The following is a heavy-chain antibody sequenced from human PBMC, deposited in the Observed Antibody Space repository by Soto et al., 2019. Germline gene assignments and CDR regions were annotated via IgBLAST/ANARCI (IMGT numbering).Heavy chain of an antibody. J-gene: IGHJ4*02. CDR1: GFTFSNAW. CDR2: IKSKTDGGTT. V-gene: IGHV3-15*01. CDR3: TTDMDSSGYYPIDY. Sequence: GGSLRLSCAASGFTFSNAWMSWVRQAPGKGLEWVGRIKSKTDGGTTDYAAPVKGRFTISRDDSKNTLYLQMNSLKTEDTAVYYCTTDMDSSGYYPIDYWGQGTLVTVSS. D-gene: IGHD3-22*01.